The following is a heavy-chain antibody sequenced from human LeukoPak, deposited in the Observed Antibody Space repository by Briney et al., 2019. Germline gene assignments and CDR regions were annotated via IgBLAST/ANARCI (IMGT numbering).Heavy chain of an antibody. Sequence: PSQTLSLTCTVSGGSISSGSYYWSWIRQPAGKGLEWIGRIYTSGSTNYNPSLKSRVTISVDTSKNQFSLKLSSVTAADTAVYYCARGHWSGYYTNGVDPWGQGTLVTVSS. V-gene: IGHV4-61*02. CDR3: ARGHWSGYYTNGVDP. J-gene: IGHJ5*02. CDR1: GGSISSGSYY. CDR2: IYTSGST. D-gene: IGHD3-3*01.